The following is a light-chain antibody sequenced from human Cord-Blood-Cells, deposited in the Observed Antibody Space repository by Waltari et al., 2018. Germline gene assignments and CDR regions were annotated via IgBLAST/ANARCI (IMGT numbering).Light chain of an antibody. CDR2: GAS. CDR1: QSVSSSY. J-gene: IGKJ2*01. CDR3: QQYGSSPYT. Sequence: EIVLPQSPGTLSLSPGERATLSCRASQSVSSSYLAWYQQKPGQAPRLLIYGASSRATGIPDRFSVSGSGTDFTLTISRLEPEDFAVYYCQQYGSSPYTFGQGTKLEIK. V-gene: IGKV3-20*01.